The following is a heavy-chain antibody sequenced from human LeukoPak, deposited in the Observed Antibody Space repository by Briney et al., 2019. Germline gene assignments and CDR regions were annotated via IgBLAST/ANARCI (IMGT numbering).Heavy chain of an antibody. V-gene: IGHV3-23*01. CDR3: AKDRDYVWGSYRRGTDY. D-gene: IGHD3-16*02. Sequence: GGSLRLSCAASGFTFSSYAMSWVRQAPGKGLEWVSAISGSGGSTYYADSVKGRFTISRGNSKNTLYLQMNSLRAEDTAVYYCAKDRDYVWGSYRRGTDYWGQGTLVTVSS. CDR2: ISGSGGST. CDR1: GFTFSSYA. J-gene: IGHJ4*02.